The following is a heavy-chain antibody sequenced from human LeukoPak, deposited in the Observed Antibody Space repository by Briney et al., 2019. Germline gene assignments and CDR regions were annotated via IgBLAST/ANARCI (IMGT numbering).Heavy chain of an antibody. CDR3: TAAFDTFDNFYYGMDV. V-gene: IGHV3-15*01. J-gene: IGHJ6*02. CDR1: GFTFRDAW. CDR2: IKSIIDGGTT. D-gene: IGHD3-9*01. Sequence: GGSLRLSCTASGFTFRDAWLSWVRQAPGKGLEWVRCIKSIIDGGTTDYAVPVKGRFTISRDDSKKTLYLQMNSLKTEDTAVYFCTAAFDTFDNFYYGMDVCGQGTTVTVS.